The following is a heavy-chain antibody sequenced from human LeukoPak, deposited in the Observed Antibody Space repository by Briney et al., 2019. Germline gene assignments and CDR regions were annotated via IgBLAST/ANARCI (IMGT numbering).Heavy chain of an antibody. CDR3: ASSPYTAMVTRFDY. J-gene: IGHJ4*02. CDR1: EGSISSGGYS. CDR2: IYYSGST. D-gene: IGHD5-18*01. Sequence: PSETLSLTCAVSEGSISSGGYSWSWIRQPPGKGLEWIGYIYYSGSTYYNSSLKSRVTISVDTSKNQFSLKLSSVTAADTAVYYYASSPYTAMVTRFDYWGQGTLVTVSS. V-gene: IGHV4-30-4*07.